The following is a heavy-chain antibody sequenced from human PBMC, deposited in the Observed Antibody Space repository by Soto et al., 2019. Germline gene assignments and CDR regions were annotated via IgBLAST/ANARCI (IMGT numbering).Heavy chain of an antibody. CDR3: ARDRSIKDDSSGYTPSFDY. CDR2: IYYSGST. D-gene: IGHD3-22*01. CDR1: GGSISSGDYY. J-gene: IGHJ4*02. Sequence: QVQLQESGPGLVKPSQTLSLTCTVSGGSISSGDYYWSWIRQPPGKGLEWIGYIYYSGSTYYNPYLKSRVTLSLDTSKDQFSLKLSSVTAADTAVYYCARDRSIKDDSSGYTPSFDYWGQGTLVTVSS. V-gene: IGHV4-30-4*01.